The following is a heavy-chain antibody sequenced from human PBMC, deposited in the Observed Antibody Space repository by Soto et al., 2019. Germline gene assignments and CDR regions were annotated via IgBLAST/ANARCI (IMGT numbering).Heavy chain of an antibody. CDR3: ARGFECSSTSCSKRAGYFDY. J-gene: IGHJ4*02. V-gene: IGHV4-31*03. CDR2: IYYSGST. Sequence: QVQLQESGPGLVKPSQTLSLTCTVSGGSISSGGYYWSWIRQHPGKGLEWIGYIYYSGSTYYNPSLKSRVTISVDTSKNQFSLKLSSVTAAATAVYYCARGFECSSTSCSKRAGYFDYWGQGTLVTVSS. CDR1: GGSISSGGYY. D-gene: IGHD2-2*01.